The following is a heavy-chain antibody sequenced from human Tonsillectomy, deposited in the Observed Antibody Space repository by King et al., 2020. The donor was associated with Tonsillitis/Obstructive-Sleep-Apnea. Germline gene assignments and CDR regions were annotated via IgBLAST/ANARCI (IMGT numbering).Heavy chain of an antibody. D-gene: IGHD3-3*01. CDR2: IIPIFGTA. J-gene: IGHJ4*02. V-gene: IGHV1-69*01. CDR1: GGTFSNYA. CDR3: ARFYYDFWSGPQIFNY. Sequence: VQLVESGAEVKKPGSSVKVSCKASGGTFSNYAISWVRQAPGQGLEWMGGIIPIFGTANYAQKFQGRVTITADESTSTAYMELSSLRSEDTAVYYCARFYYDFWSGPQIFNYWGQGTLVTVSS.